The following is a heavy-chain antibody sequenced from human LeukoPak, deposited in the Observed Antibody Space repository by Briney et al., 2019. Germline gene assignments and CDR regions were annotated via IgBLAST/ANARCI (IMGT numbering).Heavy chain of an antibody. CDR1: GYRFSKYW. D-gene: IGHD4-17*01. J-gene: IGHJ2*01. V-gene: IGHV5-10-1*01. CDR3: ARASTVTGDWYVGI. CDR2: INPSESYA. Sequence: GESLKISCRGFGYRFSKYWITWVRQMPGKGLEWMGWINPSESYAIYSPSFQGHVSISADESINTAYLQWSSLQASDTAMYYCARASTVTGDWYVGIWGGGIPVTVSS.